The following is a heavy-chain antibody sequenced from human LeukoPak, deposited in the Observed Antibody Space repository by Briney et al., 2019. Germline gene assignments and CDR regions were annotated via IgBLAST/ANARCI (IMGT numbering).Heavy chain of an antibody. CDR2: INPNSGGT. D-gene: IGHD6-19*01. J-gene: IGHJ5*02. CDR3: AREGSSGSYDVRDYWFEP. V-gene: IGHV1-2*02. Sequence: ASVKVSCKASGYTFTGYYMHWVRQAPGQGLEWMGWINPNSGGTNYAETVQGRFTMTRDTSISTAYIEMSTLRSDDTAVYYCAREGSSGSYDVRDYWFEPWGQGTLVTVSS. CDR1: GYTFTGYY.